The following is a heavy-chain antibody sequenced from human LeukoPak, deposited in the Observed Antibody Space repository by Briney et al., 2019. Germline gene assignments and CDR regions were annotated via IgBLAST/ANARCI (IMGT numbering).Heavy chain of an antibody. Sequence: SETLSLTCTVSGGSISSYYWSWIRQPPGKGLEYIGYINYSGSTNYNPSHKSRVTISVDRSKNQFSLKVSSVTAADTAVYYCARSEMGGYTFDHWGQGTLVTVSS. CDR2: INYSGST. J-gene: IGHJ4*02. CDR3: ARSEMGGYTFDH. D-gene: IGHD5-24*01. CDR1: GGSISSYY. V-gene: IGHV4-59*01.